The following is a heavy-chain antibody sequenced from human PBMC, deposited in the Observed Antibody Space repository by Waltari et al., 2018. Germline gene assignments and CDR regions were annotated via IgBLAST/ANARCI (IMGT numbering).Heavy chain of an antibody. CDR3: ARDPGPIVGAPDY. CDR2: INPKNGDT. Sequence: QVQLVQSGPEVQKPGASVKVSCQASGYSSPDSHLHWVRQTPGQGLEWLGWINPKNGDTGYAQNFLGRVTMTRDTSINTVYMDLSGLRSDDTAVFYCARDPGPIVGAPDYWGQGTLVTVSS. D-gene: IGHD1-26*01. V-gene: IGHV1-2*02. CDR1: GYSSPDSH. J-gene: IGHJ4*02.